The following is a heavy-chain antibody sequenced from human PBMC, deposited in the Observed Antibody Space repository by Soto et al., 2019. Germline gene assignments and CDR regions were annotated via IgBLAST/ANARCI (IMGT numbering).Heavy chain of an antibody. J-gene: IGHJ4*02. CDR2: ISYDGSNK. D-gene: IGHD3-3*01. CDR1: GFTFSSYA. V-gene: IGHV3-30-3*01. Sequence: QVQLVESGGGVVQPGRSLRLSCAASGFTFSSYAMHWVRQAPGKGLEWVAVISYDGSNKYYADSVKGRFTISRDNSKNTLYLQRNSLRDEDTAVYYCARDPGGTDFAEWTYYFDYWGQGTLVTVSS. CDR3: ARDPGGTDFAEWTYYFDY.